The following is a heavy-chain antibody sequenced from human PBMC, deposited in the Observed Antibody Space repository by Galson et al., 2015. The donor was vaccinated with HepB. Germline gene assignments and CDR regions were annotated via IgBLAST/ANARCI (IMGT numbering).Heavy chain of an antibody. J-gene: IGHJ3*02. CDR3: ARIFGRIFRVVTPNDAFDI. Sequence: LSLTCTVSGGSVSSRNYYWGWVRQPPGKGLEWIGSIYSGGGTYFNPSLKRRVTMSVDTSKNQFSLKLRSVTAADADVYYCARIFGRIFRVVTPNDAFDIWGQGTLVTVSS. V-gene: IGHV4-39*07. CDR2: IYSGGGT. CDR1: GGSVSSRNYY. D-gene: IGHD3-3*02.